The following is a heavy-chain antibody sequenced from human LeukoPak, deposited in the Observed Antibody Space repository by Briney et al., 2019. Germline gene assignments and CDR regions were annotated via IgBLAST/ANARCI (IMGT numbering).Heavy chain of an antibody. J-gene: IGHJ6*03. CDR2: INSDGSST. V-gene: IGHV3-74*01. D-gene: IGHD6-13*01. CDR1: GFTFSSYW. Sequence: GGSLRLSCAASGFTFSSYWMHWVRHAPGKGLVWVSRINSDGSSTSYADSVKGRFTISRDNAKNTLYLQMNSLRAEDTAVYYCARAEYSSSWPNYYYYYMDVWGKGTTVTVSS. CDR3: ARAEYSSSWPNYYYYYMDV.